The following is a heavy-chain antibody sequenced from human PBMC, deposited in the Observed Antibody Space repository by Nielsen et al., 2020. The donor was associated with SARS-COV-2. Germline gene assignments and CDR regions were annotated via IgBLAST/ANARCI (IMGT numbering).Heavy chain of an antibody. CDR1: GFSFSSHW. CDR2: IDPDGSDK. Sequence: GGSLRLSCAASGFSFSSHWMSWVRQVPGKGLEWVADIDPDGSDKVYVDSVKGRFTIPRDNAKKSMSLQMNNLRVEDTAVYYCARDWSRAFDVWGQGTMVTVSS. V-gene: IGHV3-7*01. J-gene: IGHJ3*01. CDR3: ARDWSRAFDV. D-gene: IGHD2-8*02.